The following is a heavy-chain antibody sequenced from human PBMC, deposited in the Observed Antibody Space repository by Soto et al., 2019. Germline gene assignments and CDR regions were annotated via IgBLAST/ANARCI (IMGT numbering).Heavy chain of an antibody. CDR2: TYYRSKWYY. D-gene: IGHD6-19*01. V-gene: IGHV6-1*01. CDR1: GDSVYGGGPP. CDR3: ARDPKSNGWIHACDG. Sequence: QRLQLKSVVYGDSVYGGGPPWNKNRASPARGLEWLGRTYYRSKWYYDYAISVKSRITINPDTSKNQFSLQLDSVTPEDTAIYWCARDPKSNGWIHACDGWAQGTMVTISS. J-gene: IGHJ3*01.